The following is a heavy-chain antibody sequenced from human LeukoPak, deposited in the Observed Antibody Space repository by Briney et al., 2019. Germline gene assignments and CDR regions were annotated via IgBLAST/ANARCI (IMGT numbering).Heavy chain of an antibody. Sequence: SETLSLTCTVSGGSISSYYWSWIRQPPGKGLEWIGYIYYSGSTNYNPSLKSRVTISVDTSKNQFSLKLGSVTAADTAVYYCASCSSSPGAYYFDYWGQGTLVTVSS. V-gene: IGHV4-59*01. CDR3: ASCSSSPGAYYFDY. CDR2: IYYSGST. J-gene: IGHJ4*02. D-gene: IGHD6-6*01. CDR1: GGSISSYY.